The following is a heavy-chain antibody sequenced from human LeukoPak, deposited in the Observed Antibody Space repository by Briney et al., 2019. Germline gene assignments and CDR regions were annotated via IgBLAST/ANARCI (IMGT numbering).Heavy chain of an antibody. J-gene: IGHJ4*02. CDR1: GFTFSSYS. CDR3: ARDTIQLWLLSPHDY. D-gene: IGHD5-18*01. V-gene: IGHV3-21*01. Sequence: GGPLRLSCAASGFTFSSYSMNWVRQAPGKGLEWVSSISSSSSYIYYADSVKGRFTISRDNAKNSLYLQMNSLRAEDTAVYYCARDTIQLWLLSPHDYWGQGTLVTVSS. CDR2: ISSSSSYI.